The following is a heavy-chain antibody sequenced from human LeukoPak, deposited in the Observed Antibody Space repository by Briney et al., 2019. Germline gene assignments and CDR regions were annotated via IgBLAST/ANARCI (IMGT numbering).Heavy chain of an antibody. Sequence: SETLSLTCTVSGGSISSYYWSWIRQPAGKGLEWIGRIYTSGSTNYNPSLKSRVTMSVDTSKNQFSPKLSSVTAADTAVYYCARDPGIAAAGMIPYWGQGTLVTASS. V-gene: IGHV4-4*07. CDR2: IYTSGST. CDR3: ARDPGIAAAGMIPY. CDR1: GGSISSYY. J-gene: IGHJ4*02. D-gene: IGHD6-13*01.